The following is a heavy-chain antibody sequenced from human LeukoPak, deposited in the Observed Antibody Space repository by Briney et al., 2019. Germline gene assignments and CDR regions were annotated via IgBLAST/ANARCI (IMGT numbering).Heavy chain of an antibody. J-gene: IGHJ5*02. CDR3: AKDAPDYYDSSGYYLSDWFDP. CDR2: ISGSGGST. Sequence: GGSLRLSCAASGFTFSSYAMSWVRQAQGKGLEWVSAISGSGGSTYYADSVKGRFTISRDNSKNTLYLQMNSLRAEDTAVYYCAKDAPDYYDSSGYYLSDWFDPWGQGTLVTVSS. D-gene: IGHD3-22*01. V-gene: IGHV3-23*01. CDR1: GFTFSSYA.